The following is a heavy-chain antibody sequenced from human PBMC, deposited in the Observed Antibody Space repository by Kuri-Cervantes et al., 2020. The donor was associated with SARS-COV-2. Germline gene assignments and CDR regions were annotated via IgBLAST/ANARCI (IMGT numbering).Heavy chain of an antibody. Sequence: ASVKVSCKASGYTFTGYYMHWVRQAPGQGLEWMGWINPNSGNTGYAQKFQGRVTMTRNTSISTAYMELSSLRSEDTAVYYCARVGYSSSWYAENSPGFDYWGQGTLVTSPQ. CDR1: GYTFTGYY. D-gene: IGHD6-13*01. CDR3: ARVGYSSSWYAENSPGFDY. J-gene: IGHJ4*02. CDR2: INPNSGNT. V-gene: IGHV1-8*02.